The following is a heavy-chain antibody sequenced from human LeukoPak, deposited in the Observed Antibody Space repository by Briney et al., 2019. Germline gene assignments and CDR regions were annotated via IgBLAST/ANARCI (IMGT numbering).Heavy chain of an antibody. Sequence: GRSLRLSCAASGFTFSSYGMHWVRQAPGKGLEWVAVISYDGSNKYYADSVKGRFTLSRDSSRNTLYLQMNSLRVDDTAVYYCAGDTHSSSWYDHWGQGTLVTVSS. J-gene: IGHJ5*02. D-gene: IGHD6-19*01. CDR3: AGDTHSSSWYDH. CDR2: ISYDGSNK. V-gene: IGHV3-30*03. CDR1: GFTFSSYG.